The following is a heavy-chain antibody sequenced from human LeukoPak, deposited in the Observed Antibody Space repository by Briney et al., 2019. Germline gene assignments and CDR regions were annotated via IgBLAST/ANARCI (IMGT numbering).Heavy chain of an antibody. J-gene: IGHJ4*02. V-gene: IGHV3-23*01. CDR3: AKTRGGVVATTSDY. CDR1: GFILSSYA. CDR2: ISGSGGSI. Sequence: GSLRLSCAASGFILSSYAMSWVRQAPGKGLEWVSVISGSGGSIYDADSVKGRFTISRDNSKNTLYLQMNSLRVEDTAVYYCAKTRGGVVATTSDYWGQGTLVTVSS. D-gene: IGHD5-12*01.